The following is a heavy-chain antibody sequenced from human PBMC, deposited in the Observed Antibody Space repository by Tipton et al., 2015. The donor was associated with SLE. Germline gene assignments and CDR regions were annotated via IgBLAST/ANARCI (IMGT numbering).Heavy chain of an antibody. CDR2: ISVTGFTT. J-gene: IGHJ1*01. V-gene: IGHV3-23*01. CDR1: GFTFTNYV. Sequence: GSLRLSCAASGFTFTNYVMTWVRQPPGKGLEWVSTISVTGFTTYYADSVKGRFTMSRDNAKNSLYLQMNSLRAEDTAVYYCARVRSSSWYVEYFQHWGQGTLVTVSS. D-gene: IGHD6-13*01. CDR3: ARVRSSSWYVEYFQH.